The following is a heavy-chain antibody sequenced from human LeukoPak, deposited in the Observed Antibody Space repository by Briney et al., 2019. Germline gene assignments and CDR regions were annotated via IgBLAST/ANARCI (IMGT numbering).Heavy chain of an antibody. V-gene: IGHV3-64*01. CDR2: ISSNGGST. J-gene: IGHJ3*02. CDR3: TTDSFDI. Sequence: GGSLRLSCAASGFTFSDYAMHWVRQAPGKGLEYVSGISSNGGSTYYANSVKGRFTISRDNSKNTLYLQMGSLRADDLAVYYCTTDSFDIWGQGTMVTVSS. CDR1: GFTFSDYA.